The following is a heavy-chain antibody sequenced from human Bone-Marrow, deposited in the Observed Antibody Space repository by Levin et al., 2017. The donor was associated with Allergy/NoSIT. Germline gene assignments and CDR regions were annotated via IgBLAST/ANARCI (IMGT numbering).Heavy chain of an antibody. D-gene: IGHD2-21*02. Sequence: GGSLRLSCAASGFTFSNYAFHWVRQAPGKGLEWVSDITHDEGTKYYAESVKGRFTISRDNSNNILYLQMNSLRSEDTAVYYCARWDNRGVWGGWFGPWGQGTLVTVSS. CDR1: GFTFSNYA. CDR3: ARWDNRGVWGGWFGP. J-gene: IGHJ5*02. CDR2: ITHDEGTK. V-gene: IGHV3-30*04.